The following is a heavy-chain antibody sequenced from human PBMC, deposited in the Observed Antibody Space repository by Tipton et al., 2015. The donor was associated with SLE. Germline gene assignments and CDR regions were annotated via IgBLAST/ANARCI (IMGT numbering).Heavy chain of an antibody. D-gene: IGHD3-22*01. Sequence: SLRLSCAASGFTFSNYWMHWVRQAPGKGLVWVSRINSDGSSTSYADSVKGRFTISRDNAKNTLYLQMNSLRAEDTAVYYCARAGYYYDSSGYFPVDAFDIWGQGTMVTVSS. CDR3: ARAGYYYDSSGYFPVDAFDI. CDR1: GFTFSNYW. CDR2: INSDGSST. J-gene: IGHJ3*02. V-gene: IGHV3-74*01.